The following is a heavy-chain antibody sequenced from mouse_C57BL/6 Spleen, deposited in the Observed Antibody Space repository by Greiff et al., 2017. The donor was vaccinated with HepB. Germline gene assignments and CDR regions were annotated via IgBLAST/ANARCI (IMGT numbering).Heavy chain of an antibody. J-gene: IGHJ1*03. V-gene: IGHV1-22*01. CDR3: ARKGRDYYGSSYGYFDV. Sequence: EVQLQQSGPELVKPGASVKMSCKASGYTFTDYNMHWVKQSHGKSLEWIGYINPNNGGTSYNQKFKGKATLTVNKSSSTAYMELRSLTSEDSAVYYCARKGRDYYGSSYGYFDVWGTGTTVTVSS. D-gene: IGHD1-1*01. CDR2: INPNNGGT. CDR1: GYTFTDYN.